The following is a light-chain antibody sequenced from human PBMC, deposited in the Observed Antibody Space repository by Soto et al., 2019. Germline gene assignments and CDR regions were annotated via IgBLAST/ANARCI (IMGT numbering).Light chain of an antibody. V-gene: IGKV2-30*02. CDR3: MQGTHWPIT. J-gene: IGKJ5*01. CDR2: KVS. Sequence: EVVMTQSPLSLPVTLGQPGSISCWSNQSFVHSVGIAYFSWFQQRPGRSPRRLIYKVSNRDSGVPARFSGSGSGTDFALKISRVEAEDVGVYYCMQGTHWPITFGQGTRLEIK. CDR1: QSFVHSVGIAY.